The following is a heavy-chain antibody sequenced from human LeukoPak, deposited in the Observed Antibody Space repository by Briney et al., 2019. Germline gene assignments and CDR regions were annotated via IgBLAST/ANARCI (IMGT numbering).Heavy chain of an antibody. D-gene: IGHD6-13*01. V-gene: IGHV4-39*07. CDR2: MSYSGHT. Sequence: SETLSLTCTISGDSIGRINYYWGWIRQPPGKGLEWIVSMSYSGHTYYNPSLKSRVTISLDTSKNQLSLRLSSVTAADTAVYYCARVESSSWSNWFDPWGQGTLVTVSS. CDR3: ARVESSSWSNWFDP. CDR1: GDSIGRINYY. J-gene: IGHJ5*02.